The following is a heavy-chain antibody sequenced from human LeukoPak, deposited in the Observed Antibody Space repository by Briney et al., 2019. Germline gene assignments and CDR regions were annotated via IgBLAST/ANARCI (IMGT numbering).Heavy chain of an antibody. D-gene: IGHD1-26*01. CDR1: GGSISSYY. J-gene: IGHJ3*02. Sequence: SETLSLTCTVSGGSISSYYWSWIRQPPGKGLEWIGYIYYSGSTNYNPSLKSRVTISVDTSKNQFSLKLSSMTAADTAVYYCARPYLSGSSDAFDIWGQGTMVTVSS. V-gene: IGHV4-59*08. CDR3: ARPYLSGSSDAFDI. CDR2: IYYSGST.